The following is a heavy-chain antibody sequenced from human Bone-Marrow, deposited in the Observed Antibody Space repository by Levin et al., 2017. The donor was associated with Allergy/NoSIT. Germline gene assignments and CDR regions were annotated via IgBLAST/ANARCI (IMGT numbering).Heavy chain of an antibody. CDR2: VKSYSGDT. CDR3: ARAEVTTIGYFDS. CDR1: GFTFTDYS. Sequence: KISCRASGFTFTDYSIHWVRQAPGQGLQWMGRVKSYSGDTNYSQKFQGRVTMTSDTSISTAYMEIMSLRSDDTAVYFCARAEVTTIGYFDSWGQGTLVIVSS. V-gene: IGHV1-2*06. J-gene: IGHJ4*02. D-gene: IGHD4-23*01.